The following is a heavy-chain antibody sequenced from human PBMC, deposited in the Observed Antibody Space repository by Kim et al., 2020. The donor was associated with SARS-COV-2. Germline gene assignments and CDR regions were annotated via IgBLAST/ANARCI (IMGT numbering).Heavy chain of an antibody. CDR2: ISWNSGSI. CDR1: GFTFDDYA. V-gene: IGHV3-9*01. D-gene: IGHD3-9*01. CDR3: ANDRNILTGYYGTDYGM. Sequence: GGSLRLSCAASGFTFDDYAMHWVRQAPGKGLEWVSGISWNSGSIGYADSVKGRFTISRDNAKNSLYLQMNSLRAEDTALYYCANDRNILTGYYGTDYGM. J-gene: IGHJ6*01.